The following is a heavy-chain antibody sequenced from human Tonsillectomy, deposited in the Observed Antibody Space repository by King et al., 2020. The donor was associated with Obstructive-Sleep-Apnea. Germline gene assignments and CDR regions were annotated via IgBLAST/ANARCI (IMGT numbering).Heavy chain of an antibody. CDR1: GFTFGDYA. CDR3: TRDLGYYDTSGYLGFY. J-gene: IGHJ4*02. D-gene: IGHD3-22*01. CDR2: IRRKVYGGTT. V-gene: IGHV3-49*03. Sequence: VQLVESGGGLVQPGRSLRLSCTASGFTFGDYAMSWFRQAPGEGLEGGGFIRRKVYGGTTEYAESVKGSFTIPRDDSKNIAYLQMTSLKTEDTAVYYCTRDLGYYDTSGYLGFYWGQGTLVTVSS.